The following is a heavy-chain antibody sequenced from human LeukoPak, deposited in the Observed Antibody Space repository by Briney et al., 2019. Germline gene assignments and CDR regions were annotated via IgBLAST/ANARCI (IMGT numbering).Heavy chain of an antibody. CDR1: GFTFSSYS. CDR3: AKDAEYYGMDV. CDR2: ISSSSSYI. V-gene: IGHV3-21*01. J-gene: IGHJ6*04. Sequence: GGSLRLSCAASGFTFSSYSMNWVRQAPGKGLEWVSSISSSSSYIYYADSVKGRFTISRDNAKNTLYLQMNSLRAEDTAVYYCAKDAEYYGMDVWGKGTTVTVSS.